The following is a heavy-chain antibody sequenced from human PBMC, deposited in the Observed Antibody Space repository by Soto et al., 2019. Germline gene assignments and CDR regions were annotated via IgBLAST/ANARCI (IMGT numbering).Heavy chain of an antibody. J-gene: IGHJ4*02. CDR1: GGSITNYY. V-gene: IGHV4-59*01. D-gene: IGHD6-19*01. CDR3: AREDSGWTTY. CDR2: IYSSGIT. Sequence: SETLSLTCTVSGGSITNYYWIWIRQPPGKGLEWIGYIYSSGITDYNPSLKSRVIISVDTSKNQFSLMLSSVTAADTAVYYCAREDSGWTTYWGQGTLVTVSS.